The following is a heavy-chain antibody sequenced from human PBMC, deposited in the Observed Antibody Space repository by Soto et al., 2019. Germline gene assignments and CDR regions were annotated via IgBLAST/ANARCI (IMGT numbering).Heavy chain of an antibody. D-gene: IGHD2-15*01. V-gene: IGHV1-46*01. J-gene: IGHJ3*02. Sequence: ASVKVSCKASGYTFINYDISWVRQAPGQGLEWMGIINPSGGSTSYAQKFQGRVTMTRDTSTSTVYMELSSLRSEDTAVYYCARGDVVVVAATSGAFDIWGQGTMVT. CDR1: GYTFINYD. CDR3: ARGDVVVVAATSGAFDI. CDR2: INPSGGST.